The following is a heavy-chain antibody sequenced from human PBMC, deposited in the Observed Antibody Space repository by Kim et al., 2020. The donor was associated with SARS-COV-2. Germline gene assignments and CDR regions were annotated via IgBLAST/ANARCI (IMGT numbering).Heavy chain of an antibody. D-gene: IGHD6-19*01. V-gene: IGHV3-23*01. J-gene: IGHJ6*02. CDR3: AKGVAVAGTHGMDV. Sequence: DAVKGRFTISRDNSKNSLYLQMNSLRAEDTAVYYCAKGVAVAGTHGMDVWGQGTTVTVSS.